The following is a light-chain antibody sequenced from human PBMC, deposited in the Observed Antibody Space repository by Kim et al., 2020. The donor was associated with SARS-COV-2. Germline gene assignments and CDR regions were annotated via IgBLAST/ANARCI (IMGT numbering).Light chain of an antibody. V-gene: IGKV4-1*01. CDR1: QSVLYSSNNKNY. CDR3: QQHYSTPRT. J-gene: IGKJ1*01. CDR2: WAS. Sequence: DIVMTQSPDSLAVSLGERATINCKSSQSVLYSSNNKNYLAWYQQKPGQPPKLLIYWASIRESGVPDRFSGSGSGTDFTLTISSLQAEDVAVYYCQQHYSTPRTFGQETKVDIK.